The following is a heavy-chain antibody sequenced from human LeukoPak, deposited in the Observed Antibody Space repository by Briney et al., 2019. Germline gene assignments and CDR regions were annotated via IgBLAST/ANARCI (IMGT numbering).Heavy chain of an antibody. CDR2: INPNSGGT. Sequence: ASVKVSCKASGYTFTGYYMHWVRQAPGQGLEWMGWINPNSGGTNYIQKFQGRVTMTRDTSISTAYMELSRLRSDDTAVYYCARPYSSGWHNWYFDLWGRGTLVTVSS. D-gene: IGHD6-19*01. CDR1: GYTFTGYY. CDR3: ARPYSSGWHNWYFDL. V-gene: IGHV1-2*02. J-gene: IGHJ2*01.